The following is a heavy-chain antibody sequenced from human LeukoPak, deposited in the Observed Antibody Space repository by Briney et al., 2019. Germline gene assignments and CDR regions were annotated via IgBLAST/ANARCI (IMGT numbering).Heavy chain of an antibody. V-gene: IGHV4-59*08. CDR1: GGSISSYY. Sequence: SETLSLTCTVSGGSISSYYWGWIRQPPGKGLEWIGYIYYSGSTNYNPSLKSRVTISVDTSKNQFSLKLSSVTAADTAVYYCARRGSSTSTFDYWGQGTLVTVSS. J-gene: IGHJ4*02. CDR3: ARRGSSTSTFDY. CDR2: IYYSGST. D-gene: IGHD2-2*01.